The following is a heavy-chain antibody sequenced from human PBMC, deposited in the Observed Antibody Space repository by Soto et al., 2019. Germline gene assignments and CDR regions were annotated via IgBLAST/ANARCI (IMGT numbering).Heavy chain of an antibody. V-gene: IGHV3-7*01. CDR2: LNPDGSVK. J-gene: IGHJ4*02. D-gene: IGHD3-16*01. CDR3: ARDPYFGAIDY. CDR1: GLAFSTSW. Sequence: EVQLVESGGGLVQPGGSLRLSCGASGLAFSTSWMAWVRQAPGKGPEWVAELNPDGSVKRYVDAVRGRVTISRDNAKNSVYLQMNSLRVEGTAIYYCARDPYFGAIDYWGRGALVTISP.